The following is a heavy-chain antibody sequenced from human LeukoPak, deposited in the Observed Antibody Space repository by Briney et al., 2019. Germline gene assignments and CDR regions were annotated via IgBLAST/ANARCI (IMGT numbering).Heavy chain of an antibody. CDR2: IRYDGSNK. CDR1: GFTFSSYG. Sequence: GGSLRLSCAASGFTFSSYGMPWVRQAPGKGLEWVAFIRYDGSNKYYADSVKGRFTISRDNSKNTLYLQMNSLRAEDTAVYYCAKDWGIGNSFYYFDYWGQGTLVTVSS. D-gene: IGHD4-23*01. V-gene: IGHV3-30*02. J-gene: IGHJ4*02. CDR3: AKDWGIGNSFYYFDY.